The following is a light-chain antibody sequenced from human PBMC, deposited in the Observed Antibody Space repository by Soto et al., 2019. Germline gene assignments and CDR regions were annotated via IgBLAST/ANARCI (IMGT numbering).Light chain of an antibody. V-gene: IGLV4-69*01. J-gene: IGLJ2*01. CDR3: QTWGTGIVV. Sequence: QPVLTQSPSASASLGASAKLTCTLSSGHNNYAIAWHQQQPEKGPRYLMKLNSDGSHSKGDGIPDRFSGSSSGTERYLIISSLQSEDEADYYCQTWGTGIVVFGGGTQLTVL. CDR1: SGHNNYA. CDR2: LNSDGSH.